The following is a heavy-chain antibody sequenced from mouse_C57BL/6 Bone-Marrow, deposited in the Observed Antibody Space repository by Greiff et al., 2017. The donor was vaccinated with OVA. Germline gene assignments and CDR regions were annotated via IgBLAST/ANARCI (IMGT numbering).Heavy chain of an antibody. V-gene: IGHV5-6*01. D-gene: IGHD2-5*01. CDR2: ISSGGSYT. CDR3: ARLSSNFAWFAY. Sequence: EVKLMESGGDLVKPGGSLKLSCAASGFTFSSYGMSWVRQTPDKRLEWVATISSGGSYTYYPDSVKGRFTISRDNAKNTLYLQMSSLKSEDTAMYYCARLSSNFAWFAYWGQGTLVTVSA. J-gene: IGHJ3*01. CDR1: GFTFSSYG.